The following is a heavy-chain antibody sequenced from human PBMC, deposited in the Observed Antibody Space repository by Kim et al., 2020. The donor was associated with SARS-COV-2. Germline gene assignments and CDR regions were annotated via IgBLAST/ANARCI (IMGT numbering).Heavy chain of an antibody. CDR1: PGSISSGDYY. V-gene: IGHV4-39*01. J-gene: IGHJ4*02. D-gene: IGHD4-17*01. CDR3: VRLHFGDFPGDH. Sequence: SETLSLTCSVSPGSISSGDYYWGWIRQPPGKGLEWIGRIYYSGSTYYNPSLKSRVSIAVDTSRDQFSLRLSSVTAADTAVYDWVRLHFGDFPGDHWGQG. CDR2: IYYSGST.